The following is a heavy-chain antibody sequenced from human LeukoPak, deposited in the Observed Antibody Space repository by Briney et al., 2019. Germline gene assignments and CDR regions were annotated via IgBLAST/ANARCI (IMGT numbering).Heavy chain of an antibody. Sequence: SETLSLTCTVSGGSISGSSYYWGWIRQPPGKGLEWIGSIYYSGSTYYNPSLKSRVTISVDTSKNQFSLKLNSVTATDTAVYYCARLLSSSWYGYNWFDPWGQGTLVTVSS. CDR2: IYYSGST. V-gene: IGHV4-39*01. D-gene: IGHD6-13*01. CDR1: GGSISGSSYY. CDR3: ARLLSSSWYGYNWFDP. J-gene: IGHJ5*02.